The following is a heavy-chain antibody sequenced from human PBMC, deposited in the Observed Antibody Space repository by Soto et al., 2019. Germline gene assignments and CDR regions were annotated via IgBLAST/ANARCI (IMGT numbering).Heavy chain of an antibody. CDR2: IWYDGSNK. D-gene: IGHD6-19*01. Sequence: QVQLVESGGGVVQPGRSLRLSCAASGFSFSSYGLHWVRQAPGKGLEWVAVIWYDGSNKYYADSVKGRFTISRDNSKNKLYLQMNSLRDEDTAVYYCARGLYSSSTGEFAYWGQGTLVTVSS. CDR3: ARGLYSSSTGEFAY. J-gene: IGHJ4*02. CDR1: GFSFSSYG. V-gene: IGHV3-33*01.